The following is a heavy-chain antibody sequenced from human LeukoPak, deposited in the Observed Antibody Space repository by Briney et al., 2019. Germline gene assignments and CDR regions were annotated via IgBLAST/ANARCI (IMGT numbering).Heavy chain of an antibody. CDR3: AKVGGDSYAIH. V-gene: IGHV3-23*01. CDR1: GFTFSNYA. J-gene: IGHJ4*02. Sequence: PGRSLRLSCAASGFTFSNYAMSWVRQAPGKGLEWVSAISGSGCSTFYADSVKGRFTISRDNYKNTLYLKMNSLRAEDTAVYYCAKVGGDSYAIHWGQGTLVTVSS. CDR2: ISGSGCST. D-gene: IGHD5-18*01.